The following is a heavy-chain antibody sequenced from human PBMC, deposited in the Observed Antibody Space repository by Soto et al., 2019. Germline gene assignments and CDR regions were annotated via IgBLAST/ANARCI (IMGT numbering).Heavy chain of an antibody. J-gene: IGHJ6*02. CDR2: IYPGDSDT. Sequence: PXESLKISFKGAGYSFTSYWINWVRQMPGKGLEWMGIIYPGDSDTRYSPSFQGQVTISADKSIDTAYLQWRSLKASDTAVYYCARHHGSPGSYFGLDVWGQGTTVTV. D-gene: IGHD6-13*01. CDR1: GYSFTSYW. V-gene: IGHV5-51*01. CDR3: ARHHGSPGSYFGLDV.